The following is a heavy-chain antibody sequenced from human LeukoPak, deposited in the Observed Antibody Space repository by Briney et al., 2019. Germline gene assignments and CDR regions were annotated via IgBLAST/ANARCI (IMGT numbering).Heavy chain of an antibody. J-gene: IGHJ4*02. CDR2: ISGRADKT. CDR1: GFTFSNYA. CDR3: AKARISSGNGYYSD. V-gene: IGHV3-23*01. Sequence: PGGFLRLSCAAAGFTFSNYAMSWVRQAPGKGLEWVSDISGRADKTYYADAVKGRFTISRDNSESTLYLQLNTLRAEDTAVYYCAKARISSGNGYYSDWGQGTLVTVSS. D-gene: IGHD3-22*01.